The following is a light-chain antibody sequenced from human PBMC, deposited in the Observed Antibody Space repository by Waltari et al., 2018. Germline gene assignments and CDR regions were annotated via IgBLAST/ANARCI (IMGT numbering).Light chain of an antibody. CDR2: DTS. J-gene: IGKJ1*01. Sequence: EIELTQSPATLSVSPGDRATLSCRASQSVGRHFAWYQQKSGQPPRLLIYDTSPRATDVPARFTASGSGTEFTLTVSSLQSEDFADYFCHQYKDWPRTFGRGTKVEV. CDR3: HQYKDWPRT. V-gene: IGKV3-15*01. CDR1: QSVGRH.